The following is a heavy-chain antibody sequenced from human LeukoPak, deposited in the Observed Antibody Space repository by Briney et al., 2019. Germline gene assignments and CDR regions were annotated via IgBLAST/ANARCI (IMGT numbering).Heavy chain of an antibody. Sequence: GGSLRLSCAASGFTFSSYSMNWVRQAPGKGLEYFSSITQSGSYIYYADSMKGRFTISRDNAKNSLILQMNSLRVEDTAVYSCVGEGSNGLDVWGQGTTVTVSS. V-gene: IGHV3-21*01. CDR3: VGEGSNGLDV. J-gene: IGHJ6*02. CDR1: GFTFSSYS. CDR2: ITQSGSYI.